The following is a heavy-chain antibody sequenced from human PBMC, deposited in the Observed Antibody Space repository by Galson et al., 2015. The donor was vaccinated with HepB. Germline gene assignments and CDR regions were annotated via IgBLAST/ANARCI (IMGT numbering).Heavy chain of an antibody. Sequence: SGYTFTGYYLHWVRQAPGQGLEWMGRLNPSSGGTTFAQKSQGRVTMTRDTSISTAYMELSGLRSDDTAVYYCARAPYDSSGYRDAFDMWGRWTMVTVSS. D-gene: IGHD3-22*01. CDR2: LNPSSGGT. CDR1: GYTFTGYY. V-gene: IGHV1-2*06. J-gene: IGHJ3*02. CDR3: ARAPYDSSGYRDAFDM.